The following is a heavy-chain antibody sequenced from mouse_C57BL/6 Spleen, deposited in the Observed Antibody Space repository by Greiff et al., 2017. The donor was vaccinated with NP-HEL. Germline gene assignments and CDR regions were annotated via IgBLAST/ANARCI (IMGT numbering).Heavy chain of an antibody. CDR2: ISDGGSYT. CDR3: ARDRGTGTYFDY. D-gene: IGHD4-1*01. J-gene: IGHJ2*01. Sequence: EVKLVESGGGLVKPGGSLKLSCAASGFTFSSYAMSWVRQTPEKRLEWVATISDGGSYTYYPDNVKGRFTISRDNAKNNLYLQMSDLKSEDTAMYYCARDRGTGTYFDYWGQGTTLTVSS. V-gene: IGHV5-4*01. CDR1: GFTFSSYA.